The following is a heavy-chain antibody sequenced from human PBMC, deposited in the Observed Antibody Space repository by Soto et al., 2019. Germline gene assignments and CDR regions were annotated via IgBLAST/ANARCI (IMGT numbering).Heavy chain of an antibody. CDR1: GFTVSSNY. D-gene: IGHD1-20*01. CDR3: AREVITGRRSGHWFDP. Sequence: EVQLVESGGGLVQPGGSLRLSCAASGFTVSSNYMSWVRQAPGKGLEWVSVIYSGGSTYYADSVKGRFTISRHNSKNTLYLQMNSLRAEDTAVYYCAREVITGRRSGHWFDPWGQGTLVTVSS. CDR2: IYSGGST. J-gene: IGHJ5*02. V-gene: IGHV3-53*04.